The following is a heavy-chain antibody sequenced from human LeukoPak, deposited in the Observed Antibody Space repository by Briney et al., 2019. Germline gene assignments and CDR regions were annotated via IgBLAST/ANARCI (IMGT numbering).Heavy chain of an antibody. Sequence: PGGSLRLSCAASGFTFSSYAMSWVRQAPGKGLEWVSGISGSGGSPYYADSVKGRFTISRDNSKNTLYLQMNSLRAGDTAVYYCAKTPYNSGWAIDYWGQGTLVTVSS. J-gene: IGHJ4*02. V-gene: IGHV3-23*01. CDR1: GFTFSSYA. D-gene: IGHD6-19*01. CDR3: AKTPYNSGWAIDY. CDR2: ISGSGGSP.